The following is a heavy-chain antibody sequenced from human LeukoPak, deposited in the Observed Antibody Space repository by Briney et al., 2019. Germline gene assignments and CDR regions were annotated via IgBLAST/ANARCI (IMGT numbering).Heavy chain of an antibody. CDR2: IYSGGST. CDR1: GFTVSSNY. Sequence: PGGSLRLSCAASGFTVSSNYMSWVRQAPGKGLEWVSVIYSGGSTYYADSVKGRFTISRDNSKNTLYLQMNSLRAEDTAVYYCAREVFGAAVYYFDYWGQGTLVTVFS. CDR3: AREVFGAAVYYFDY. V-gene: IGHV3-66*02. D-gene: IGHD6-13*01. J-gene: IGHJ4*02.